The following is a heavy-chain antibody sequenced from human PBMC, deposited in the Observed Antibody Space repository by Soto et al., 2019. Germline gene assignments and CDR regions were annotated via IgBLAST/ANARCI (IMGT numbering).Heavy chain of an antibody. CDR2: ISFSVVST. Sequence: PGGSLRLSCAASGFTFSSYAMSWVRQAPGKGLEWVSSISFSVVSTYYADSVKGRFTISSDNSNNTLYLQMNSLRAEDTAFFYCAKGIGGYDFHWYGMDVWGQGTTVTVSS. CDR3: AKGIGGYDFHWYGMDV. D-gene: IGHD5-12*01. J-gene: IGHJ6*02. V-gene: IGHV3-23*01. CDR1: GFTFSSYA.